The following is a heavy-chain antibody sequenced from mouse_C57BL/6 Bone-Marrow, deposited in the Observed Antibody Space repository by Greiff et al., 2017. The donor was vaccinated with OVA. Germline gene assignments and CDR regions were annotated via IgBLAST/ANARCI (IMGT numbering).Heavy chain of an antibody. Sequence: VQLQQSGPELVKPGASVKISCKASGYSFTGYYMNWVKQSPEKSLEWIGEINPSTGGTTYNQKFKAKATLTVDKSSSTAYMQLKSLTSEDSAVYYCASEDYETGTRFAYWGQGTLVTVSA. J-gene: IGHJ3*01. CDR3: ASEDYETGTRFAY. CDR2: INPSTGGT. V-gene: IGHV1-42*01. D-gene: IGHD4-1*01. CDR1: GYSFTGYY.